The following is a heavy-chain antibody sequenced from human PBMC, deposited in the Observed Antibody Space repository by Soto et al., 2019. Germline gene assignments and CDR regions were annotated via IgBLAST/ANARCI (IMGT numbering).Heavy chain of an antibody. CDR2: IYYSGST. CDR1: GGSISSYY. D-gene: IGHD6-19*01. CDR3: GRVRWTVAGPGHFDD. V-gene: IGHV4-59*01. Sequence: QVQLQESGPGLVKPSETLSLTCTVSGGSISSYYWSWIRQPPGKGLEWIGYIYYSGSTNYNPSLKSRVTISVDTSKNEFSLKLSTVTAADTAVYYCGRVRWTVAGPGHFDDWGQGTLVTVSS. J-gene: IGHJ4*02.